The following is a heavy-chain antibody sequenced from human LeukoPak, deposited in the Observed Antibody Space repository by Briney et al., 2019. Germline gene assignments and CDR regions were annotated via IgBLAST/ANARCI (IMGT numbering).Heavy chain of an antibody. D-gene: IGHD1-26*01. CDR2: IYYSGST. CDR3: ARSIVGATPGFDY. V-gene: IGHV4-61*05. CDR1: GGSISSSSYY. J-gene: IGHJ4*02. Sequence: SETLSLTCAVSGGSISSSSYYWGWIRQPPGKGLEWIGYIYYSGSTNYNPSLKSRVTISVDTSKNQFSLKLSSVTAADTAVYYCARSIVGATPGFDYRGQGTLVTVSS.